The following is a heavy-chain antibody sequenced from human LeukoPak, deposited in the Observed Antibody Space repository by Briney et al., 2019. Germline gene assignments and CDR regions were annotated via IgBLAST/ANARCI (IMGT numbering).Heavy chain of an antibody. J-gene: IGHJ4*02. CDR2: ISDSGNT. CDR1: GGPINTGYY. CDR3: ARGDDHFDY. V-gene: IGHV4-31*03. Sequence: SSETLSLTCTVSGGPINTGYYWNWIRQHPGKGLEWIGQISDSGNTNYNPSLKGRVTMSVDTSQNQFSLKLSSVTAADTAVYYCARGDDHFDYWGQGSLVTVSS.